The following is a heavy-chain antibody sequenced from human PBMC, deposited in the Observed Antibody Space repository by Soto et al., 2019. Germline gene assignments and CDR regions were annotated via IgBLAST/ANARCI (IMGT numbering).Heavy chain of an antibody. Sequence: EVQLLESGGGLVQPGGSLRLSCAASGFTFSSYAMSWVRQAPGKGLEWVSAITGSGGSTYYADSVKGRFTISRDNSKHTLYLQMNSLRAEDTAVYYCAKIPHSSSWYLDAFDIWGQGTMVTVSS. CDR3: AKIPHSSSWYLDAFDI. J-gene: IGHJ3*02. CDR2: ITGSGGST. CDR1: GFTFSSYA. D-gene: IGHD6-13*01. V-gene: IGHV3-23*01.